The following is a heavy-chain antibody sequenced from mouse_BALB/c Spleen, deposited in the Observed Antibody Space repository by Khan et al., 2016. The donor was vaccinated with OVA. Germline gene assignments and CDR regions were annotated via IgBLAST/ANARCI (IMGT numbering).Heavy chain of an antibody. V-gene: IGHV1-7*01. D-gene: IGHD1-1*01. CDR3: ARRGLRWDFDY. CDR1: GYTFINYW. Sequence: QVQLQQSGAELAKPGASVKMSCKASGYTFINYWILWVKQRPGQGLEWIGYINPSTGYTEYNQNFKDKATLTADKSSSTAYMQLSSLTSEDSAVXHCARRGLRWDFDYWGQGTTLTVSS. CDR2: INPSTGYT. J-gene: IGHJ2*01.